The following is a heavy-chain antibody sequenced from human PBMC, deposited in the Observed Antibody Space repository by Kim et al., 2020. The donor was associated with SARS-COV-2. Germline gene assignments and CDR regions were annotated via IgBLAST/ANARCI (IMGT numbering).Heavy chain of an antibody. Sequence: GGSLRLSCAASGFTFSSYAMSWVRQAPGKGLEWVSAISGSGGSTYYADSVKGRFTISRDNSKNTLYLQMNSLRAEDTAVYYCAKIEGTDYVWGSYPSPLDYWGQGTLVTVSS. D-gene: IGHD3-16*02. CDR3: AKIEGTDYVWGSYPSPLDY. V-gene: IGHV3-23*01. J-gene: IGHJ4*02. CDR1: GFTFSSYA. CDR2: ISGSGGST.